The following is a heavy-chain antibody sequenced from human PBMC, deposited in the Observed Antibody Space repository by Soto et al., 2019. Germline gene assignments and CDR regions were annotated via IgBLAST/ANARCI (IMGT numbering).Heavy chain of an antibody. CDR2: IWYDGSNK. CDR1: GFTFSSYG. CDR3: ARDRLKGGYDYGLSWFDP. V-gene: IGHV3-33*01. D-gene: IGHD5-12*01. J-gene: IGHJ5*02. Sequence: QVQLVESGGGVVQPGRSLRLSCAASGFTFSSYGMHWVRQAPGKGLEWVAVIWYDGSNKYYADSVKGRFTISRDNSKNTLYLQMNSLRAEDTAVYYCARDRLKGGYDYGLSWFDPWGQGTLVTVSS.